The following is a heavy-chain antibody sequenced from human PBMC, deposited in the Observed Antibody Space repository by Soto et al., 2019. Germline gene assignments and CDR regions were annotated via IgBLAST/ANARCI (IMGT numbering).Heavy chain of an antibody. D-gene: IGHD3-10*02. CDR1: GFTFSSYW. V-gene: IGHV3-7*01. CDR3: ARDPPTMIGVYHRAPQSGYNWFDP. CDR2: IKQDGSEK. Sequence: PEGSLRLSCAASGFTFSSYWMSWVRQAPGKGLEWVANIKQDGSEKYYVDSVKGRFTISRDNAKNSLYLQMNSLRAEDTAVYYCARDPPTMIGVYHRAPQSGYNWFDPWSQETLVTVSS. J-gene: IGHJ5*02.